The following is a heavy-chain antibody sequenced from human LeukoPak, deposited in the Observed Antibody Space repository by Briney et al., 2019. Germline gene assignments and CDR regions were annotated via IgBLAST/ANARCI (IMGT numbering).Heavy chain of an antibody. CDR2: TYYRSKWYN. CDR1: GDSVSSNSAA. CDR3: ARDLVSGIRENDAFDI. Sequence: SQTLSLTCAISGDSVSSNSAAWNWIRQSPSRGLEWLGRTYYRSKWYNDYAVSVKSRITINPDTSKNQFSLQLNSVTPEDTAVYYCARDLVSGIRENDAFDIWGQGTVVTVSS. V-gene: IGHV6-1*01. J-gene: IGHJ3*02. D-gene: IGHD1-14*01.